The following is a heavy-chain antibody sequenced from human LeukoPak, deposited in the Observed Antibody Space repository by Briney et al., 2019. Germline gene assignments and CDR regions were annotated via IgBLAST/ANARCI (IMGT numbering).Heavy chain of an antibody. CDR1: GFTFDDNA. CDR3: SKDQPVLSY. V-gene: IGHV3-43*02. Sequence: GGSLRLSCAASGFTFDDNAMHWVRQAPGKGLEWVSLISADGGSTYYAESVKGRFTISRDNSKNSLFLQMDGLRTEDTALYYCSKDQPVLSYWGQGTLVAVSS. J-gene: IGHJ4*02. CDR2: ISADGGST. D-gene: IGHD4/OR15-4a*01.